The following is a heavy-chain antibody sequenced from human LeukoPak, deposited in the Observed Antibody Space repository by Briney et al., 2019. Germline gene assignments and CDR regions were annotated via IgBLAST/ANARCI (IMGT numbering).Heavy chain of an antibody. Sequence: PSQTLSLTCAVSGGSISSGGYSWSWIRQPPGKGLEWIGDVYHSGSTHYNPSLKNRVTISVDRSKNQFSLKLTSVTAADTAVYYCARGTPPPAWFDPWGQGTLVTVSS. J-gene: IGHJ5*02. CDR3: ARGTPPPAWFDP. CDR1: GGSISSGGYS. V-gene: IGHV4-30-2*01. CDR2: VYHSGST.